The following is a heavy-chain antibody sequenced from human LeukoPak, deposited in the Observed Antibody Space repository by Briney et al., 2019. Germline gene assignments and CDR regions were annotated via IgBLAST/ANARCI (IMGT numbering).Heavy chain of an antibody. J-gene: IGHJ4*02. CDR1: GYTFTSYY. Sequence: ASVKVSCKASGYTFTSYYMHWVRQAPGQGLEWMGIINPSGGSTSYAQKFQGRVTMTRNTSISTAYMELSSLRSEDTAVYYCARGLRGPKLLWFGELNFDYWGQGTLVTVSS. V-gene: IGHV1-46*01. CDR3: ARGLRGPKLLWFGELNFDY. D-gene: IGHD3-10*01. CDR2: INPSGGST.